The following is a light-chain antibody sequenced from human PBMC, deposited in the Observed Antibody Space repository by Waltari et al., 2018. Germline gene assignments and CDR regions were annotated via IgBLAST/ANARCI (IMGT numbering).Light chain of an antibody. J-gene: IGKJ1*01. CDR2: AAS. V-gene: IGKV1-39*01. CDR1: QSISSY. Sequence: DIQMTQSPSSLSASVGDRFTLTCRASQSISSYLNWYQQKPGKAPKLLIYAASILQSGVPSRFSCSGSGTDFTLTISSLQPEDFATYYCQQSYSTPKWTFGQGTKVEIK. CDR3: QQSYSTPKWT.